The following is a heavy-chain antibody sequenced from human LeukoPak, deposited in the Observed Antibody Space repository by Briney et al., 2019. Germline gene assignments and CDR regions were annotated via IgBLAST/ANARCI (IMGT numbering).Heavy chain of an antibody. CDR3: AKGFRYSGYDYPDY. J-gene: IGHJ4*02. CDR1: GFNFRTYG. CDR2: ISGSSYTT. D-gene: IGHD5-12*01. V-gene: IGHV3-23*01. Sequence: QSGGSLRLSCATSGFNFRTYGMSWIRQAPGKGLEWVAGISGSSYTTHYAGSVKGRFTISRDNSKNTLFLQMDNLRAEDTAVYYCAKGFRYSGYDYPDYWGQGTLVTVSS.